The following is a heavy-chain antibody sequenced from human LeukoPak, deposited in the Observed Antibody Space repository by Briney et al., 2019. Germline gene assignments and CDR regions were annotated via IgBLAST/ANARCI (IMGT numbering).Heavy chain of an antibody. D-gene: IGHD1-7*01. CDR3: ARDSGTTGEVKFDP. CDR1: GGSIHSY. Sequence: SETLSLTCTVSGGSIHSYWSWIRQPAGKGLEWIGRISGSGTITYNPALQSRLTISIDTSKNHFSLKLRSVTAADTAVYYCARDSGTTGEVKFDPWGQGTLVTVSS. J-gene: IGHJ5*02. V-gene: IGHV4-4*07. CDR2: ISGSGTI.